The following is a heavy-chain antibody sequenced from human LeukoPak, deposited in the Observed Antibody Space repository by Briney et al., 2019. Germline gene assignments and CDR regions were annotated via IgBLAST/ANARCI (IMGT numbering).Heavy chain of an antibody. CDR1: GFTFSSYS. D-gene: IGHD6-19*01. CDR2: ISSSSSYI. V-gene: IGHV3-21*01. Sequence: GGSLRLSCAASGFTFSSYSMNWVRQAPGKGLEWISSISSSSSYIYYAGSVKGRFTISRDNAKNSLYLQMNSLRAEDTAVYYCARDDSVAVAGSPDAFDIWGQGTMVTVSS. J-gene: IGHJ3*02. CDR3: ARDDSVAVAGSPDAFDI.